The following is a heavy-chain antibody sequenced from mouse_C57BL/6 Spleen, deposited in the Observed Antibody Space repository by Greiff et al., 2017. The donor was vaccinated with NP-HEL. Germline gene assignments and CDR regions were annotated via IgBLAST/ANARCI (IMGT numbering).Heavy chain of an antibody. CDR3: ATYGYDFIYAMDY. D-gene: IGHD2-2*01. CDR2: IYPGSGST. V-gene: IGHV1-55*01. J-gene: IGHJ4*01. CDR1: GYTFTSYW. Sequence: QVQLQQPGAELVKPGASVKMSCKASGYTFTSYWITWVKQRPGQGLEWIGDIYPGSGSTNYNEKFKSKATLTVDTSSSTAYMQLSSLTSEYSAVYYCATYGYDFIYAMDYWGQGTSVTVSS.